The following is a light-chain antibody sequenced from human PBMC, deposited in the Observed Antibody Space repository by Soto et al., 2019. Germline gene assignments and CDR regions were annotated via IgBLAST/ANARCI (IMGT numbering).Light chain of an antibody. CDR2: STN. Sequence: QTVVTQEPSFSVSPGGTVTLTCGLSSGSVSTSYYPSWYQQTPGQAPRTLIYSTNTRSSGVTDRFSGSILGNKAALTITGAQADDESDYYCVLYMGSGLGVFGGGTKLTVL. CDR3: VLYMGSGLGV. V-gene: IGLV8-61*01. CDR1: SGSVSTSYY. J-gene: IGLJ3*02.